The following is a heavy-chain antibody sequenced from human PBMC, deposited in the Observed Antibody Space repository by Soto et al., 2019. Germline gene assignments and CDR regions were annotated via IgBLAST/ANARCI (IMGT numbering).Heavy chain of an antibody. CDR3: ARARAAYYYDSSGYYSFDY. Sequence: QVQLVQSGAEVKKPGSSVKVSCKASGGTFSSYAISWVRQAPGQGLEWMGGIIPIFGTANYAQKFQGRVTINADEPTSTDYMELSSLRSEDTAVYYCARARAAYYYDSSGYYSFDYWGQGTLVTVSS. D-gene: IGHD3-22*01. V-gene: IGHV1-69*01. CDR2: IIPIFGTA. CDR1: GGTFSSYA. J-gene: IGHJ4*02.